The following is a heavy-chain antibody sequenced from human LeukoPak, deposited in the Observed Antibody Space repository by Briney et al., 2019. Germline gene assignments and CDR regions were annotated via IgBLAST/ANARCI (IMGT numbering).Heavy chain of an antibody. CDR2: INPSGGST. V-gene: IGHV1-46*01. CDR3: ARPYCSGGSCREGYFDN. CDR1: GYTFTSYY. D-gene: IGHD2-15*01. Sequence: ASVKVSCKASGYTFTSYYIHWVRQAPGQGLEWMGIINPSGGSTSYAQKFQGRVTMTRDTSTSTVYMELSSLRSEDTAVYYCARPYCSGGSCREGYFDNWGQGTLVTVSS. J-gene: IGHJ4*02.